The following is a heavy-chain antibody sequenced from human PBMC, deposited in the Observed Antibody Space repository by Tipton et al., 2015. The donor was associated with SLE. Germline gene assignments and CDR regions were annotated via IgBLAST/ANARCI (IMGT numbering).Heavy chain of an antibody. J-gene: IGHJ4*02. CDR1: GGSVSSASYY. V-gene: IGHV4-61*02. CDR3: ARCDTGFDY. D-gene: IGHD2-21*02. Sequence: TLSLTCTVSGGSVSSASYYWSWIRQPAGKGLEWIGRFYTSGSTKYNPSLKSRVTISVDTSKNQFSLKLSSVTAADTAVYYCARCDTGFDYWGQGTLVTVSS. CDR2: FYTSGST.